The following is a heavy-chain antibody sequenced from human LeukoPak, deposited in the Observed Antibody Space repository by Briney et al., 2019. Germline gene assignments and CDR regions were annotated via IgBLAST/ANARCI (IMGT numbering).Heavy chain of an antibody. CDR2: IYYSGST. D-gene: IGHD6-6*01. CDR3: ARDWGVSARPGYMDV. J-gene: IGHJ6*03. CDR1: GGSISNYY. Sequence: SETLSLTCTVSGGSISNYYWSWIRQPQGKGLEWIGNIYYSGSTKYNPSLKSRVTISVDTSKNQFSLRLSSVTAADAAVYYCARDWGVSARPGYMDVWGKGTTVTVSS. V-gene: IGHV4-59*01.